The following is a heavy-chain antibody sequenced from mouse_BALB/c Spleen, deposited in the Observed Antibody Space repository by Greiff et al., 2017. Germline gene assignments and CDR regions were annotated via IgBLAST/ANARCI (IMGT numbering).Heavy chain of an antibody. V-gene: IGHV4-1*02. CDR2: INPDSSTI. D-gene: IGHD2-2*01. Sequence: EVQVVESGGGLVQPGGSLKLSCAASGFAFSRYWMSWVRQAPGKGLEWIGEINPDSSTINYTPSLKDKFIISRDNAKNTLYLQMSKVRSEDTALYYCARQEIYYGYFYFDYWGQGTTLTVSS. J-gene: IGHJ2*01. CDR1: GFAFSRYW. CDR3: ARQEIYYGYFYFDY.